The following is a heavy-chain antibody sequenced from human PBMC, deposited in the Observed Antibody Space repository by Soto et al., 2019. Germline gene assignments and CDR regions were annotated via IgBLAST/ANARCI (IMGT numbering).Heavy chain of an antibody. CDR3: ARHYSSGGDY. D-gene: IGHD6-19*01. V-gene: IGHV1-69*13. J-gene: IGHJ4*02. CDR2: IIPIFGTA. CDR1: GGTFSSYA. Sequence: RASVKVSCKASGGTFSSYAISWVRQAPGQGLEWMGGIIPIFGTANYAQKFQGRVTITADESTSTAYMELSSLRSEDTAVYYCARHYSSGGDYWGQGTLVTVSS.